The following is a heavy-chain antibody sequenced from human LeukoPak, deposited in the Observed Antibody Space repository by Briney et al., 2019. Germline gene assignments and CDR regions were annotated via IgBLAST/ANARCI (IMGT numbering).Heavy chain of an antibody. J-gene: IGHJ4*02. CDR2: ISGSGGST. Sequence: GGSLRLSCAASGFTFSSYAMSWVRQAPGKGLEWVSAISGSGGSTYYADSVKGRFTISRDNSKNTQFLQMNSLRAEDTAVYYCAKRRGIIITSPIDSWGQGTLVTVSS. V-gene: IGHV3-23*01. CDR1: GFTFSSYA. CDR3: AKRRGIIITSPIDS. D-gene: IGHD3-10*01.